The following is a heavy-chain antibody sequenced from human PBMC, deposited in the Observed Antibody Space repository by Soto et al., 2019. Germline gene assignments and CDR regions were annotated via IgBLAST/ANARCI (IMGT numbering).Heavy chain of an antibody. D-gene: IGHD4-4*01. Sequence: SQTLSLTCAISGDSVSSNSAAWNWIRQSPSRGLEWLGRTYYRSKWYNNYAVSVKSRITINPDTSKNQFSLQLNSVTPEDTAVYYCARDTVTNPAYYYYYGMDVWGQGTTVTVSS. CDR1: GDSVSSNSAA. CDR2: TYYRSKWYN. V-gene: IGHV6-1*01. J-gene: IGHJ6*02. CDR3: ARDTVTNPAYYYYYGMDV.